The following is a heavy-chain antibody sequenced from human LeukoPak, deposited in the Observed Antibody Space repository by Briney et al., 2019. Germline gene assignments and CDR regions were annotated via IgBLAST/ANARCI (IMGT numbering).Heavy chain of an antibody. D-gene: IGHD2-2*02. Sequence: ASVKVSCKASGGTFSSYAISWVRQAPGQGLEWMGGIIPIFGTANYAQKFQGRVTITTDESTSTAYMELSGLRSEDTAVYYCASGEVVPAAIPARYYYYYMDVWGKGTTVTVSS. CDR3: ASGEVVPAAIPARYYYYYMDV. V-gene: IGHV1-69*05. J-gene: IGHJ6*03. CDR2: IIPIFGTA. CDR1: GGTFSSYA.